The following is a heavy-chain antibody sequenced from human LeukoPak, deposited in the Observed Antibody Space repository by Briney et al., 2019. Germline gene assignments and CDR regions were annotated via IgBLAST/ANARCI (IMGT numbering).Heavy chain of an antibody. CDR2: IWYDGSYK. Sequence: GGSLRLSCAASGFTFSSYGMHWVRQAPGKGLEWVAVIWYDGSYKYYADSVKGQFTISRDNSKNTLYLQMNSLRAEDTAVYYCARDLRPYYDSGSYMDYWGQGTLVTVSS. D-gene: IGHD3-10*01. CDR3: ARDLRPYYDSGSYMDY. CDR1: GFTFSSYG. V-gene: IGHV3-33*01. J-gene: IGHJ4*02.